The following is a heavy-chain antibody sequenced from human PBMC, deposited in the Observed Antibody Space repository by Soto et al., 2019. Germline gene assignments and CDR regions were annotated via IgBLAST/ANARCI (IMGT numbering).Heavy chain of an antibody. CDR3: ATLAMAGDTVFYCNVLDV. CDR1: GVSVSSYA. CDR2: IIVICPTT. J-gene: IGHJ6*02. V-gene: IGHV3-23*01. Sequence: GGSLRLSCAASGVSVSSYALSWVRQASGKGLEFLSIIIVICPTTSSADSVKVGFSCCEDSSVNNFYLEIHSLKVDDTTVYYCATLAMAGDTVFYCNVLDVCGQGSTVAVS. D-gene: IGHD3-3*02.